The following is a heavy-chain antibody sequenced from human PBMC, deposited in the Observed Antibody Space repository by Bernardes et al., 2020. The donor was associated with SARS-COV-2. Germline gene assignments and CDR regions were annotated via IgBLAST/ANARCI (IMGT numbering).Heavy chain of an antibody. Sequence: SGPTLVKPTQTLTLTCTFSGFSLSTSGMCVSWIRQPPGKALEWLALIDWDDDKYYSTSLKTRLTISKDTSKNQVVLTMTNMDPVDTATYYCARMEAEMTLYGGNNRGFDYWGQGTLVTVSS. CDR1: GFSLSTSGMC. V-gene: IGHV2-70*01. CDR2: IDWDDDK. D-gene: IGHD2-15*01. CDR3: ARMEAEMTLYGGNNRGFDY. J-gene: IGHJ4*02.